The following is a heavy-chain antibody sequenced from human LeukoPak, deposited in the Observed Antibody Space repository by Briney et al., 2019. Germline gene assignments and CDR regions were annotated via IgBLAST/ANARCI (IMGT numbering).Heavy chain of an antibody. CDR1: GGSISGNY. V-gene: IGHV4-4*09. CDR2: IHRSGYT. Sequence: PSETLSLTCTVSGGSISGNYWSWIRQPPGQGLEWIAYIHRSGYTNYNPYLQRRVTISVDTSKNQFSLKVASVTAADTAIYYCAQRQGPTSGSYDYFDPWGPGAPVTVSS. J-gene: IGHJ5*02. D-gene: IGHD1-26*01. CDR3: AQRQGPTSGSYDYFDP.